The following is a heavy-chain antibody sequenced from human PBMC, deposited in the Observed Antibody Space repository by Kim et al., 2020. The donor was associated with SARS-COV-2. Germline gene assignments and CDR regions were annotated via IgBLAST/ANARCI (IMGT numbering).Heavy chain of an antibody. J-gene: IGHJ6*02. V-gene: IGHV5-10-1*01. D-gene: IGHD2-15*01. Sequence: GESLKISCKGSGYSFTSYWISWVRQMPGKGLEWMGRIDPSDSYTNYSPSFQGHVTIPADKSISTAYLQWSSLKASDTAMYYCARHCSGGSCYSEVNGMDVWGQGTTVTVSS. CDR2: IDPSDSYT. CDR3: ARHCSGGSCYSEVNGMDV. CDR1: GYSFTSYW.